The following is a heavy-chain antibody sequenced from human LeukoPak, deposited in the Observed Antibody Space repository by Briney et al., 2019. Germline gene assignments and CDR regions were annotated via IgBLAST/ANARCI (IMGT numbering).Heavy chain of an antibody. D-gene: IGHD6-13*01. V-gene: IGHV4-59*01. CDR3: ARQQQLRYGGAFDI. CDR2: IYYSGST. J-gene: IGHJ3*02. CDR1: GGSISSYY. Sequence: SETLSLTCTVSGGSISSYYWSWIRQPPGKGLEWIGYIYYSGSTNYNPSLKSRVTISVDTSKNQFSPKLSSVTAADTAVYYCARQQQLRYGGAFDIWGQGTMVTVSS.